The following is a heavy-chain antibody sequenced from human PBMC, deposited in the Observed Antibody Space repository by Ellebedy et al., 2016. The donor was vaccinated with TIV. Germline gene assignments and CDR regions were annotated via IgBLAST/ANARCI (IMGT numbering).Heavy chain of an antibody. CDR1: GFSFRSYW. V-gene: IGHV3-7*01. D-gene: IGHD3-16*01. CDR3: ARRGSYGDYAVQVNSWLDS. Sequence: GESLKISCAASGFSFRSYWMTWVRQAPGKGLEWVTNIYQDGSEKFYVDYVKGRFTISRDNAKSSLYLPMNSLKAEDTAVYFCARRGSYGDYAVQVNSWLDSWGQGTLVTVSS. J-gene: IGHJ5*01. CDR2: IYQDGSEK.